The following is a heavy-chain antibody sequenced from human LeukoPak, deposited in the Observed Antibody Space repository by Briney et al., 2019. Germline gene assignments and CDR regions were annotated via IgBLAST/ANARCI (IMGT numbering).Heavy chain of an antibody. CDR3: AKAAYGYGGFDY. D-gene: IGHD5-18*01. J-gene: IGHJ4*02. V-gene: IGHV3-23*01. Sequence: GGALRLSCAASGFTLSTYAMSWVRQAPGKRLERVSAISCSGGSTYCADSVKGRFTISRDNSKNTLYLQMNSLRAEDTAVYCCAKAAYGYGGFDYWGQGTLVTVSS. CDR2: ISCSGGST. CDR1: GFTLSTYA.